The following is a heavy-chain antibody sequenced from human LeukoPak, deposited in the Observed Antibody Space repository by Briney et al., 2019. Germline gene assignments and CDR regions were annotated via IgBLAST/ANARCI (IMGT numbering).Heavy chain of an antibody. J-gene: IGHJ4*02. D-gene: IGHD3-22*01. CDR3: AKVSYYDVFLGTLANY. V-gene: IGHV3-74*01. CDR1: GFIFSSYW. CDR2: INSDWSRT. Sequence: PGGSMRLSWGASGFIFSSYWMHWVRQARGGGLGWVSRINSDWSRTTYGDSVKRRFTISRDNSKNRLYLQMHTQRPEDAAVYYGAKVSYYDVFLGTLANYWGQGTMVNVSS.